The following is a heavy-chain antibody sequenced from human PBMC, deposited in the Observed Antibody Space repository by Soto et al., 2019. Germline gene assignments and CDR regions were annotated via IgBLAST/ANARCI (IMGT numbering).Heavy chain of an antibody. CDR2: INPYNGNT. J-gene: IGHJ4*01. Sequence: ASVKVSCKASGYTFNTYGITWVRQAPGQGLEWMGWINPYNGNTKFAKKLQDRVTMTTATSTSTAYMELASLRSDDTAVYYCARGCIAVTKNMCYWG. D-gene: IGHD4-17*01. V-gene: IGHV1-18*01. CDR1: GYTFNTYG. CDR3: ARGCIAVTKNMCY.